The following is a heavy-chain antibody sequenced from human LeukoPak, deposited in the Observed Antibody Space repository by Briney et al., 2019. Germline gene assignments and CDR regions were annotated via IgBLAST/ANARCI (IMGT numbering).Heavy chain of an antibody. J-gene: IGHJ4*02. Sequence: GGSLRLSREASGFAFSSYWASWVRQAPGKGLEWVANINQDGNSQNYVDSVRGRFIISKDNAKNSVYLQMNSLRAEDTAVYYCARSLWPEDYWGQGILVTVSS. CDR1: GFAFSSYW. D-gene: IGHD2-21*01. CDR3: ARSLWPEDY. V-gene: IGHV3-7*01. CDR2: INQDGNSQ.